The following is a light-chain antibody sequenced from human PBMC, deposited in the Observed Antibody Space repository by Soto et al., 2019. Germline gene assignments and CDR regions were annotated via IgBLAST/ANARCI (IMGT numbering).Light chain of an antibody. J-gene: IGKJ5*01. CDR3: QQSYNTPTT. Sequence: DIQMTQSASSRFASGGDGGTIACRASQSISNYLNWYQQKPGKAPKLLIYDASSLQSGVPSRFSGSGSGTDFTLTISSLQPEDFATYYCQQSYNTPTTFGQGTRLEIK. CDR1: QSISNY. CDR2: DAS. V-gene: IGKV1-39*01.